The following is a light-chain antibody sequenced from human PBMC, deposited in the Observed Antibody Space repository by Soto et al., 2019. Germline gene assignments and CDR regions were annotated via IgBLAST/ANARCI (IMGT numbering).Light chain of an antibody. CDR3: SLYTSSSTYV. V-gene: IGLV2-18*01. CDR2: EVS. CDR1: SIDVGSYYR. J-gene: IGLJ1*01. Sequence: QSALTQPPSVSGSPGQSVTISCTGTSIDVGSYYRVSWYQQPPGTAPKLMIYEVSNRPSGVPDRFSGSKSGNTASLTISGLQAEDEADYYCSLYTSSSTYVFGTGTKLTVL.